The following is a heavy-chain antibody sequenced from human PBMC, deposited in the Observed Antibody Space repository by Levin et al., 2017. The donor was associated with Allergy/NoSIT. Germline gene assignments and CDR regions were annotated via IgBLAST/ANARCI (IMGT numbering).Heavy chain of an antibody. CDR3: ARAGPGNNWKRYFDY. J-gene: IGHJ4*02. V-gene: IGHV3-30-3*01. CDR2: ISYDGSNK. Sequence: GGSLRLSCAASGFTFSSYAMHWVRQAPGKGLEWVAVISYDGSNKYYADSVKGRFTISRDNSKNTLYLQMNSLRAEDTAVYYCARAGPGNNWKRYFDYWGQGTLVTVSS. CDR1: GFTFSSYA. D-gene: IGHD1-20*01.